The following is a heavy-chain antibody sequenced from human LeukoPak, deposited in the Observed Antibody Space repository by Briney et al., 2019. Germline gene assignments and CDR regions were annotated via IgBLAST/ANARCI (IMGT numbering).Heavy chain of an antibody. D-gene: IGHD4-17*01. V-gene: IGHV3-53*01. CDR3: AKGTATVTPNYFDY. Sequence: PGGSLRLSCAASGFTVSSNYMSWVRQAPGKGLEWVSVIYSGGSTYYADSVKGRFTISRDNSKNTLYLQMNSLRAEDTAVYYCAKGTATVTPNYFDYWGQGTLVTVSS. CDR2: IYSGGST. J-gene: IGHJ4*02. CDR1: GFTVSSNY.